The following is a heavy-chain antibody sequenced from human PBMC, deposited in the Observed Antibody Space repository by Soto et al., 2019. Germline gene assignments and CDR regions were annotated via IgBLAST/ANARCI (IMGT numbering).Heavy chain of an antibody. CDR1: GYTFTGYY. D-gene: IGHD3-9*01. V-gene: IGHV1-2*04. Sequence: ASVKVSCKASGYTFTGYYMHWVRQAPGQGLEWMGWINPNSGGTNYAQKFQGWVTMTRDTSISTAYMELSRLRSDDTAVYYCARDGRIGGYFDWFGEPTDEYYMDVWGKGTTVTVSS. CDR2: INPNSGGT. J-gene: IGHJ6*03. CDR3: ARDGRIGGYFDWFGEPTDEYYMDV.